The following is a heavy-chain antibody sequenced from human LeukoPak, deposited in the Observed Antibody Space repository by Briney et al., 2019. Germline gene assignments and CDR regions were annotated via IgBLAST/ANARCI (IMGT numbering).Heavy chain of an antibody. CDR2: IDTAGDT. Sequence: PGGSLRLSCAVSGFTFSSYDMHWVRQATGKGLEWVSAIDTAGDTYYQASVKGRFTISRENAKNSLYLQMNSLRAGDTALYYCVRVAAAGKGFDYWGRGTLVTVSS. V-gene: IGHV3-13*01. CDR3: VRVAAAGKGFDY. D-gene: IGHD6-13*01. J-gene: IGHJ4*02. CDR1: GFTFSSYD.